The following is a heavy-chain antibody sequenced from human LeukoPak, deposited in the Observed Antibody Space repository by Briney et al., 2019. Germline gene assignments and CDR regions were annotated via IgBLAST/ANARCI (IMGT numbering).Heavy chain of an antibody. J-gene: IGHJ3*02. CDR1: GFILSSYG. Sequence: GGSLRLSCAASGFILSSYGMHWVRQAPGKGLEWVAVISYDGSNKYYADSVKGRFTISRDNSKNTLYLQMNSLRAKDTAVYYCAKDQGGSWTFDIWGQGTMVTVSS. V-gene: IGHV3-30*18. D-gene: IGHD1-26*01. CDR2: ISYDGSNK. CDR3: AKDQGGSWTFDI.